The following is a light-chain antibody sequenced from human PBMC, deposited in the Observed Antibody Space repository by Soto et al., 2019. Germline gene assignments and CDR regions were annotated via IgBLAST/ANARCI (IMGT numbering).Light chain of an antibody. J-gene: IGLJ1*01. CDR2: EVS. CDR1: SSVVGSYNL. CDR3: CSYAGSSTYV. V-gene: IGLV2-23*02. Sequence: QSALTQPASVSGSPGQSITISCTGTSSVVGSYNLVSWYQQHLGKAPKLMIYEVSKRPSGVSNRFSGSKSGNTTSLTISGLQAGDEADYYCCSYAGSSTYVFGTGTKVTVL.